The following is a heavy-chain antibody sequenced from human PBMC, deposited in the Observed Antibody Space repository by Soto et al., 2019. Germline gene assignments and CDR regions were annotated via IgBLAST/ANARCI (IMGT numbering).Heavy chain of an antibody. CDR2: INPKNGDT. CDR3: ARDLNPYYGTGSLHRFFDY. V-gene: IGHV1-2*02. Sequence: ASVNVSCKASGYTFIDHYVHWMRQAPGQGLEWMGWINPKNGDTKYAQKFQGRVTMTRDTSISTHYVELSRLRSGDTAVYYCARDLNPYYGTGSLHRFFDYWGHGTLVTVSS. D-gene: IGHD3-10*01. J-gene: IGHJ4*01. CDR1: GYTFIDHY.